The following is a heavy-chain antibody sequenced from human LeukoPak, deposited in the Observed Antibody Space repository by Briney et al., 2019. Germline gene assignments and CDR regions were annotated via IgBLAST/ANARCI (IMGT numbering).Heavy chain of an antibody. CDR2: INHSGST. D-gene: IGHD4-17*01. CDR3: ARHYDYFDY. V-gene: IGHV4-34*01. CDR1: GGSFSGYY. Sequence: SETLSLTCAVYGGSFSGYYWSWIRQPPGKGLEWIGEINHSGSTNYNPSLKSRVTISVDTSKNQFSLNLISVTAADTAVYHCARHYDYFDYWGQGTLVTVSS. J-gene: IGHJ4*02.